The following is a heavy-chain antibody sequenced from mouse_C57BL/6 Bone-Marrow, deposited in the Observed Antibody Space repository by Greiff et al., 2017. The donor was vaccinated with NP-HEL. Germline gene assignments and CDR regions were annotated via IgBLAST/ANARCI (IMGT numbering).Heavy chain of an antibody. CDR1: GYTFTSYD. Sequence: VKLMESGPELVKPGASVKLSCKASGYTFTSYDINWVKQRPGQGLEWIGWIYPRDGSTKYNEKFKGKATLTVDTSSSTAYMELHSLTSEDSAVYFCARLYYGSGYAMDYWGQGTSVTVSS. V-gene: IGHV1-85*01. CDR3: ARLYYGSGYAMDY. J-gene: IGHJ4*01. CDR2: IYPRDGST. D-gene: IGHD1-1*01.